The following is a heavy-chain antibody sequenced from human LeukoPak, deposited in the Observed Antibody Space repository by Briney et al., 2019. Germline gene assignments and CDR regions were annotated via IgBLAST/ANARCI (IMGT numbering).Heavy chain of an antibody. CDR3: ARPSSSWYEHFDY. Sequence: GESLKISCKGSGYSFTSYWISWVRQMPGKGLEWMGIIYPGDSDTRYSPSFQGQVTISADKSISTAYLQWSSLKASDTAMYYCARPSSSWYEHFDYWGQGTLVTVSS. D-gene: IGHD6-13*01. J-gene: IGHJ4*02. CDR2: IYPGDSDT. V-gene: IGHV5-51*01. CDR1: GYSFTSYW.